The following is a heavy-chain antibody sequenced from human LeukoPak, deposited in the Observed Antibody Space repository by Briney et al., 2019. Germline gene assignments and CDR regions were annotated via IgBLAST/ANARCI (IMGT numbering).Heavy chain of an antibody. D-gene: IGHD6-19*01. Sequence: KVSCKASGGTFSSYAISWVRQAPGQGLEWMGRIIPILGIANYAQKFQGRVTITADKSTSTAYMELSSLRSEDTAVYYCAKAFIAVGFDWFDPWGQGTLVTVSS. V-gene: IGHV1-69*04. J-gene: IGHJ5*02. CDR2: IIPILGIA. CDR3: AKAFIAVGFDWFDP. CDR1: GGTFSSYA.